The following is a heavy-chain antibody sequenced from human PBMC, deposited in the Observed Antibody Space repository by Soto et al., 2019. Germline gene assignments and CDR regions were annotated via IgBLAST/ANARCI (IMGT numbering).Heavy chain of an antibody. J-gene: IGHJ5*02. D-gene: IGHD6-13*01. Sequence: ASVKVSCKASGYTFTSYGIHWVRQAPGQRSEWMGWINAANGDTKYSPKFQGRVTITRDTSASTAYMELSSLRSEDTAVYYCVRRHVSATGIDWFDPWGQGTLVTVS. CDR1: GYTFTSYG. CDR3: VRRHVSATGIDWFDP. CDR2: INAANGDT. V-gene: IGHV1-3*01.